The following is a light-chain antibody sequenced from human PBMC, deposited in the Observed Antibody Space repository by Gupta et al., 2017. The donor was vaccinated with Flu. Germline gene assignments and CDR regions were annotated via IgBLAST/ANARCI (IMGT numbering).Light chain of an antibody. Sequence: TSTDIGYYNYVSWYQQHPGKDPKLMIYDDSNRPTGVSNRFSGSKSGNSASLTITGLQAEDEADYYCSSYKSTDTVIFGGGTKLTVL. V-gene: IGLV2-14*04. CDR1: STDIGYYNY. CDR3: SSYKSTDTVI. J-gene: IGLJ2*01. CDR2: DDS.